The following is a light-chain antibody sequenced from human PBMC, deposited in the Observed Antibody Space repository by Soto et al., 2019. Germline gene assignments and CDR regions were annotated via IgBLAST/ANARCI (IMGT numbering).Light chain of an antibody. CDR1: QNLLHHNGKNY. CDR2: FGS. V-gene: IGKV2-28*01. Sequence: DIVLTQSPLSLPVTPGEAASMSCRSDQNLLHHNGKNYVHWYLQKPGQSPQLLISFGSVRATGVPDRFTGSGSGTVFTLKISRVEAEDVGIYYCMHGLQIPWTFGQGTKVEIK. J-gene: IGKJ1*01. CDR3: MHGLQIPWT.